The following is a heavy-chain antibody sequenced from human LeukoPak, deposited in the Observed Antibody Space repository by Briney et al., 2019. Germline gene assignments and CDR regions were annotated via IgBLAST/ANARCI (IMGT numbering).Heavy chain of an antibody. J-gene: IGHJ6*03. CDR1: GFTVSSNY. CDR3: ARDKNYMDV. V-gene: IGHV3-53*01. Sequence: GGSLRLSCAASGFTVSSNYMSWVRQAPGKGPEWVSVIYSGGTTYSADSVKGRFTISRDNSKNTLYLQMNSLRAEDTAVYYCARDKNYMDVWGKGTTVTVSS. CDR2: IYSGGTT.